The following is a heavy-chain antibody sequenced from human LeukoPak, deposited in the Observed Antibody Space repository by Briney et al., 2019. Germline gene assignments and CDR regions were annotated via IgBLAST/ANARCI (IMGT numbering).Heavy chain of an antibody. CDR1: GFTFSSYS. CDR3: ARDHYCSSTSCNMDV. J-gene: IGHJ6*02. CDR2: ISSSSSYI. D-gene: IGHD2-2*01. V-gene: IGHV3-21*01. Sequence: GGSLRLSCAASGFTFSSYSMNWVRQAPGKGLEGVSSISSSSSYIYYADSVKGRFTISRDNAKNSLYLQMNSLRAEDTAVYYCARDHYCSSTSCNMDVWGQGTTVTVSS.